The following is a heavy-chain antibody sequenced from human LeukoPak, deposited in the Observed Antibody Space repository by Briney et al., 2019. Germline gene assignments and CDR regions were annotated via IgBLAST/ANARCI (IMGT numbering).Heavy chain of an antibody. CDR1: GGTFSSYA. CDR3: ARDRISHSVAGPGGY. CDR2: IIPIFGTA. D-gene: IGHD6-19*01. Sequence: SVKVSCKASGGTFSSYAISWVRQAPGQGLEWMGGIIPIFGTANYAQKFQGRVTITADESTSTAYMELSSLRSEDTAVYYCARDRISHSVAGPGGYWGQGTLVTVSS. J-gene: IGHJ4*02. V-gene: IGHV1-69*13.